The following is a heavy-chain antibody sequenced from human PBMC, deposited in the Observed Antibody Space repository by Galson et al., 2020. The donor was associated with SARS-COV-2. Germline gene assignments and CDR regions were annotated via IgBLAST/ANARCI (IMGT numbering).Heavy chain of an antibody. V-gene: IGHV3-30*18. CDR1: GFTFSRYG. Sequence: GGSLRLSCAASGFTFSRYGMHWVRQAPGKGLEWVAVISYDGNDKYYADSVKGRFTISRDNSKNTLYVQMNSLRPEDTAMYYCAKGDIRYYLPGDSWGQGTLVTVSA. CDR3: AKGDIRYYLPGDS. J-gene: IGHJ4*02. CDR2: ISYDGNDK. D-gene: IGHD1-26*01.